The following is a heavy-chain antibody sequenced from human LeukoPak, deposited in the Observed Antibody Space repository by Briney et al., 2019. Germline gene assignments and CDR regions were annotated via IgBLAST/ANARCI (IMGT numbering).Heavy chain of an antibody. J-gene: IGHJ4*02. D-gene: IGHD5-24*01. CDR1: GFTFSSYA. Sequence: GGSLRLSCAASGFTFSSYAMHWVRQAPGKGLEWVAVISYDGSNKYYADSVKGRITISRDNSKNTLYLQMNSLRAEDTAVYYCARDLTFGMATIKAFDYWGQGTLVTVSS. CDR2: ISYDGSNK. CDR3: ARDLTFGMATIKAFDY. V-gene: IGHV3-30-3*01.